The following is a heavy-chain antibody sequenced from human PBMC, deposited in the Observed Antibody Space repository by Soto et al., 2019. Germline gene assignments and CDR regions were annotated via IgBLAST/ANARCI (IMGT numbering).Heavy chain of an antibody. CDR2: IDPSDSYT. CDR3: AIPRGPGLLSAPDY. CDR1: GYSFTSYW. Sequence: GESLKISCKGSGYSFTSYWISWVRQMPGKGLEWMGRIDPSDSYTNYSPSFQGHVTISADKSISTAYLQWSSLKASDTAMYYCAIPRGPGLLSAPDYWGQGTLVTSPQ. D-gene: IGHD2-2*01. V-gene: IGHV5-10-1*01. J-gene: IGHJ4*02.